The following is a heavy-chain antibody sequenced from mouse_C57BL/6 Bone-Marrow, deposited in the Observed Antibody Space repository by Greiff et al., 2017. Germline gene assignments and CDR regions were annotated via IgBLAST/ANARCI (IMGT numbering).Heavy chain of an antibody. V-gene: IGHV1-7*01. CDR2: INPSSGYT. Sequence: QVQLQQSGAELAKPGASVKLSCKASGYTFTSYWMHWVKQRPGQGLKWIGYINPSSGYTKYNPKFKDKATLTAYKSSSTAYMQLSSLTYEDSAVYYCDYGSSYPYWYFDVWGTGTTVTVSS. D-gene: IGHD1-1*01. J-gene: IGHJ1*03. CDR3: DYGSSYPYWYFDV. CDR1: GYTFTSYW.